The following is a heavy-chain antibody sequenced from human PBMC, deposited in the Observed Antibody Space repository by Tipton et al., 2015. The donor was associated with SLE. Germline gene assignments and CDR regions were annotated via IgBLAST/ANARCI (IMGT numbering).Heavy chain of an antibody. Sequence: LSLTCAVYGGSFSGYYWSGRRQAQGKGLEWVSVIYSDGSSTYYADSVKGRFTISRDNSKNTLYLQMNSLRAEDTAVYYCAKDRPEAFDIWGQGTMVTVSS. D-gene: IGHD1-14*01. CDR2: IYSDGSST. CDR1: GGSFSGYY. CDR3: AKDRPEAFDI. V-gene: IGHV3-23*03. J-gene: IGHJ3*02.